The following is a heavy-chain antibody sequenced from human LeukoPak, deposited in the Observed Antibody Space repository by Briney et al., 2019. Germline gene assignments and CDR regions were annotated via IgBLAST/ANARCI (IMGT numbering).Heavy chain of an antibody. CDR2: IYYSGST. V-gene: IGHV4-39*07. CDR3: ASIAVAGTGAIDY. Sequence: SETLSLTCTVSGGSISSSSYYWGWIRQPPGKGLEWIGSIYYSGSTYYNPSLKSRVTISVDTSKNQFSLKLSSVTAADTAVYYCASIAVAGTGAIDYWGQGTLVTASS. J-gene: IGHJ4*02. CDR1: GGSISSSSYY. D-gene: IGHD6-19*01.